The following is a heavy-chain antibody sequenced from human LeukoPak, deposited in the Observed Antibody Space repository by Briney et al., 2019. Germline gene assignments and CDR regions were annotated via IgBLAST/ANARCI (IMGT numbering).Heavy chain of an antibody. CDR2: ITSNGDST. CDR1: GFIFSSYP. D-gene: IGHD6-13*01. Sequence: GGSLRLSCSTSGFIFSSYPMHWVRQPPGKGLGYVSGITSNGDSTNYADSVKGRFTISRDNSKNTLSLHMSSLRAEDTAVYYCVKDQGEYSSSWYYFDNWGQGTLVTVSS. CDR3: VKDQGEYSSSWYYFDN. V-gene: IGHV3-64D*06. J-gene: IGHJ4*02.